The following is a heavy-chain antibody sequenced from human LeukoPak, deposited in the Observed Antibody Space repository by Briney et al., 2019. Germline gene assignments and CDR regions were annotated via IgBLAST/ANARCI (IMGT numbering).Heavy chain of an antibody. D-gene: IGHD3-3*02. Sequence: SGGSLRLSCAASGFSFSSYWMHWVRQAPGKGLVWVSRISSDGSTTDYADSVKGRFTISRDNPKNTLYLQMNSLSAEDTAVYYCATVSRTWSKYDYWGQGTLVTVSS. CDR1: GFSFSSYW. V-gene: IGHV3-74*01. CDR2: ISSDGSTT. J-gene: IGHJ4*02. CDR3: ATVSRTWSKYDY.